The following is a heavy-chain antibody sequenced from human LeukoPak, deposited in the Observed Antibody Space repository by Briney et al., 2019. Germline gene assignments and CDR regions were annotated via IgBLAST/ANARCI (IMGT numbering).Heavy chain of an antibody. CDR3: ARTTDPPIVVVPAAMGFDP. CDR1: GGSISRSSYY. D-gene: IGHD2-2*01. V-gene: IGHV4-39*01. CDR2: IYYSGST. Sequence: SETLSLTCTVSGGSISRSSYYWGWIRQPPGKGLEWIGSIYYSGSTYYNPSLKSRVTISVDTSKNQFSLKLSSVTAADTAVYYCARTTDPPIVVVPAAMGFDPWGQGTLVTVSS. J-gene: IGHJ5*02.